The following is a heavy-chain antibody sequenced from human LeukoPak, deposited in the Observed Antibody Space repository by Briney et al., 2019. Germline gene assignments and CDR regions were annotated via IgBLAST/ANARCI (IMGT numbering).Heavy chain of an antibody. CDR3: AVYCSSTNCQRMGGPPFEH. CDR2: ISYDGSNK. V-gene: IGHV3-30-3*01. Sequence: GGSLRLSCAASGFTFSGYAMHWVRQAPGKGLEWVAVISYDGSNKYYADSVKGRFTISRDNSKNTLYLQMNSLRAEDTAVYYCAVYCSSTNCQRMGGPPFEHWGQGALVTVSS. CDR1: GFTFSGYA. J-gene: IGHJ4*02. D-gene: IGHD2-2*01.